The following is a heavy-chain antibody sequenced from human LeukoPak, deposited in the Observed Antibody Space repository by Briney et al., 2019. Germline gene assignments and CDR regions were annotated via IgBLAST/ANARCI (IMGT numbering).Heavy chain of an antibody. CDR2: INWNGGST. D-gene: IGHD5-24*01. J-gene: IGHJ2*01. CDR3: ARDLRGWLQLPDWYFGL. V-gene: IGHV3-20*04. CDR1: GFTFDDYS. Sequence: GGSLRLSCAASGFTFDDYSMSWVRQAPGKGLEWVSGINWNGGSTGYADSVKGRFTISRDNAKNSLDLQMNSLRAEDTALYYCARDLRGWLQLPDWYFGLWGRGTLVTVSS.